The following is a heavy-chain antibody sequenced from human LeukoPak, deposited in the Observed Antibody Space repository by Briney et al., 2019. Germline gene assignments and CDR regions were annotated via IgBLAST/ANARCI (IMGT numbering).Heavy chain of an antibody. CDR2: INPITGDT. Sequence: GASVKVSCKASGYTFTGYYIHWVRQAPGQGLEWMGWINPITGDTKYAQEFQGRVTMTRDTSISTAYMDLSWLRSDDTALYYCAGDPYGPEGGFDFWGRGTLVTVSS. D-gene: IGHD3-16*01. CDR3: AGDPYGPEGGFDF. CDR1: GYTFTGYY. J-gene: IGHJ4*02. V-gene: IGHV1-2*02.